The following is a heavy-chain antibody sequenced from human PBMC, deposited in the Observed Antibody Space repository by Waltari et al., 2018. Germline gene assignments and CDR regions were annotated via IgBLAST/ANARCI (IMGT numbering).Heavy chain of an antibody. CDR3: VMYSSAFLGDC. Sequence: EMQLVESGGGLVQPGGSLRLSRAASGFTFSRSWLHCVRQAPGKGLVSVSNINTDGSITRYADSVKGRFTISRDNAKNTLFLQMNSLRAEDTAVYYCVMYSSAFLGDCWGQGTLVDVSS. CDR1: GFTFSRSW. J-gene: IGHJ4*02. CDR2: INTDGSIT. V-gene: IGHV3-74*01. D-gene: IGHD6-25*01.